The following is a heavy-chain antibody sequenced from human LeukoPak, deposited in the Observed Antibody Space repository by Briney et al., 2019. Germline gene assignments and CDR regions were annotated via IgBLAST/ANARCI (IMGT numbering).Heavy chain of an antibody. Sequence: SETLSLTCAVSGGSISSSNWWSWVRQPPGKGLEWIGEVYHSGSTNNNPSLKSRVTISIDKSKHQFSLKLTSVTAADTAVYYCARGSVGSAVASFDPWGQGTLVTVSS. CDR2: VYHSGST. J-gene: IGHJ5*02. D-gene: IGHD6-19*01. CDR3: ARGSVGSAVASFDP. V-gene: IGHV4-4*02. CDR1: GGSISSSNW.